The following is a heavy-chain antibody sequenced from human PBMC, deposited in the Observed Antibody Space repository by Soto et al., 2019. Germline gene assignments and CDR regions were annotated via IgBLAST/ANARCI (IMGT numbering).Heavy chain of an antibody. CDR1: GFTFSSYA. Sequence: GGSLRLSCAASGFTFSSYAMSWVRQAPGKGLEWVSAISGSGGGTYYADSVKGRFTISRDNSKNTLYLQMNSLRAEDTAVYYCGLGRTSSGWYERADFDYWGQGTLVTVSS. CDR3: GLGRTSSGWYERADFDY. D-gene: IGHD6-19*01. V-gene: IGHV3-23*01. CDR2: ISGSGGGT. J-gene: IGHJ4*02.